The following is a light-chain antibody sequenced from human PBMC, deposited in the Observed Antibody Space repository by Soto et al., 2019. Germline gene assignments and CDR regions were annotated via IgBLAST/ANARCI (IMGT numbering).Light chain of an antibody. CDR3: YSYATYSTFVV. V-gene: IGLV2-23*03. CDR2: EGS. Sequence: QSVLTQPASVSGSPGQSITISCTGTSNDIKNYNLVSWYQQHSGKAPKLMIYEGSKRPSGVSNRFSGSKSGTTASLTISGLQAEDEADYYCYSYATYSTFVVFGGGTKVTVL. J-gene: IGLJ2*01. CDR1: SNDIKNYNL.